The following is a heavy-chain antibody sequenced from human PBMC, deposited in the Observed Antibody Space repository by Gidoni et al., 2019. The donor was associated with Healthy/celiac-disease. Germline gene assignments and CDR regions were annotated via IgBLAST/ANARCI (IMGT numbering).Heavy chain of an antibody. Sequence: EVQLVESGGGLVQPGVSLRLYCAASGFTFSTYCLHWVRQAPGTGLVWVPLMNSDGSRTSYADSGKGRFTISRDNAKNTLYLQMNSLRAEDTAVYYCARVVSGYSGYGRYNWFDPWGQGTLVTVSS. CDR3: ARVVSGYSGYGRYNWFDP. D-gene: IGHD5-12*01. J-gene: IGHJ5*02. CDR1: GFTFSTYC. V-gene: IGHV3-74*01. CDR2: MNSDGSRT.